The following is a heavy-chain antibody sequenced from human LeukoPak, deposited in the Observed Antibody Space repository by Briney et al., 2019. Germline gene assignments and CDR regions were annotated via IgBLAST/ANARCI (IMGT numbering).Heavy chain of an antibody. V-gene: IGHV4-59*01. CDR3: ARTTEGGYTYDYFYYYYMDV. CDR1: GGSISSYY. J-gene: IGHJ6*03. D-gene: IGHD5-18*01. Sequence: PSETLSLTCTVSGGSISSYYWSWIRQPPGKGLEWIGYIYYSGSTNYNPSLKSRVTISVDMSKNQFSLKLRSVTVADTAVYYCARTTEGGYTYDYFYYYYMDVWGKGTTVTISS. CDR2: IYYSGST.